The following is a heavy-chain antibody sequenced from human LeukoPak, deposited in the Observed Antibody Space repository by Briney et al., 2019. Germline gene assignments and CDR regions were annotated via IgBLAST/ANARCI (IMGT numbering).Heavy chain of an antibody. CDR2: IKQDGSEK. V-gene: IGHV3-7*03. Sequence: PGGSLRLSCAASGFTFSSYWMSWVRQAPGKGLEWVANIKQDGSEKYYVDSVKGRFTISRDNAKNSLYLQMTSLRVDDTAVYYCAKLGVTTPRDYWGQGTLVTVSS. CDR1: GFTFSSYW. D-gene: IGHD4-17*01. CDR3: AKLGVTTPRDY. J-gene: IGHJ4*02.